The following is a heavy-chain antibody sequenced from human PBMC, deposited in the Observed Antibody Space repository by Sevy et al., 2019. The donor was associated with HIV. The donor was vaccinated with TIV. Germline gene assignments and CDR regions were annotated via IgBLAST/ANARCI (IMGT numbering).Heavy chain of an antibody. Sequence: GGSLRLSCAASGFTFSSYAMHWVRQAPGKGLEWVAVISYNGNNKYYADSVKGRFTISRDNSKNTLYLQMNSLRAEDTAVYYCARASFGGCCSSTSCYNGMDVWGQGTTVTVSS. CDR3: ARASFGGCCSSTSCYNGMDV. CDR2: ISYNGNNK. D-gene: IGHD2-2*02. J-gene: IGHJ6*02. V-gene: IGHV3-30-3*01. CDR1: GFTFSSYA.